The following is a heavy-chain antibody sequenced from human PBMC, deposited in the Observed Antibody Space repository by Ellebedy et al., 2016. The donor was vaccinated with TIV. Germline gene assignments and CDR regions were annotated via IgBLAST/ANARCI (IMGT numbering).Heavy chain of an antibody. CDR2: IYYSGIT. CDR1: GDSISSSDYY. Sequence: MPSETLSLTCTVSGDSISSSDYYWGWIRQPPGMGREWIGSIYYSGITYYNPSLNSRVTISVDTSKNQFSLKLSSVTAADTAVYYCARQGHNSGWYVGEYYFDYWGQGTLVTVSS. CDR3: ARQGHNSGWYVGEYYFDY. V-gene: IGHV4-39*01. J-gene: IGHJ4*02. D-gene: IGHD6-19*01.